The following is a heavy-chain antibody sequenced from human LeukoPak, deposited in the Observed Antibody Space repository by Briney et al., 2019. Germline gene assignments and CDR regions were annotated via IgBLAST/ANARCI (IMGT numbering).Heavy chain of an antibody. CDR2: IYHSGST. CDR1: GGSFSSSNW. J-gene: IGHJ4*02. V-gene: IGHV4-4*02. D-gene: IGHD4-17*01. Sequence: SETLSLTCAVSGGSFSSSNWWSWVRQPPGKGLEWIGEIYHSGSTNYNPSLKSRVTISVDKSKNQFSLKLSSVTAADTAVYYCARASGDYLYYFDYWGQGTLVTVSS. CDR3: ARASGDYLYYFDY.